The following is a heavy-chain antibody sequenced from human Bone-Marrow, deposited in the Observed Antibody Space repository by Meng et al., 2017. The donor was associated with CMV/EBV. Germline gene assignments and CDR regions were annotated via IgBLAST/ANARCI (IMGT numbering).Heavy chain of an antibody. CDR1: A. Sequence: AMHWVRQAPGKGLEGVAVISYDGSNKYYADSVKGRFTISRDNSKNTLYLQMNSLRAEDTAVYYCARERYCSSTSCYLSRDAEYFQHWGQGTLVTVSS. D-gene: IGHD2-2*01. CDR3: ARERYCSSTSCYLSRDAEYFQH. V-gene: IGHV3-30*04. J-gene: IGHJ1*01. CDR2: ISYDGSNK.